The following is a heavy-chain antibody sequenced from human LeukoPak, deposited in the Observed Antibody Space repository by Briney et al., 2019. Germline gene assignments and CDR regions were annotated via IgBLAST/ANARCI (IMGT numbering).Heavy chain of an antibody. CDR3: AREDDGYNYKLDY. D-gene: IGHD5-24*01. Sequence: VASVKVSCKASGGTFSSYAISWVRQAPGQGLEWMGGIIPIFGTANYAQKFQGRVTITADKSTSTAYMELSSLRSEDTAVYYCAREDDGYNYKLDYWGQGTLVTVSS. J-gene: IGHJ4*02. CDR2: IIPIFGTA. CDR1: GGTFSSYA. V-gene: IGHV1-69*06.